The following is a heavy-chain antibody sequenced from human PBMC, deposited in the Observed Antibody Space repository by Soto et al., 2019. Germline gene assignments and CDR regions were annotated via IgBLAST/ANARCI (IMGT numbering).Heavy chain of an antibody. CDR1: GFTFSSYA. V-gene: IGHV3-23*01. J-gene: IGHJ6*02. D-gene: IGHD4-17*01. CDR2: ISGSGGST. Sequence: EVQLLESGGGLVQPGGSLRLSCAASGFTFSSYAMSWVRQAPGKGLEWVSAISGSGGSTYYADSVKGRFTISRDNSKNTLYLQMKSLRAEDTAVYYCAKWIDYGDIYGMDVWGQGTTVTVSS. CDR3: AKWIDYGDIYGMDV.